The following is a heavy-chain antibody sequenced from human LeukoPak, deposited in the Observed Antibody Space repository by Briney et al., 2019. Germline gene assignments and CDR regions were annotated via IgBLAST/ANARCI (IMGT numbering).Heavy chain of an antibody. D-gene: IGHD5-18*01. Sequence: SATLSLTCTVSGGSISSYYWSWIRQPPGKGLEWIGYIYYSGSPNYDPSLKSRVTISVDTSKNHLSLKLSSVRAADPAVYSWARGGHCYQFDYWGQGALVTVSS. CDR3: ARGGHCYQFDY. CDR1: GGSISSYY. CDR2: IYYSGSP. J-gene: IGHJ4*02. V-gene: IGHV4-59*12.